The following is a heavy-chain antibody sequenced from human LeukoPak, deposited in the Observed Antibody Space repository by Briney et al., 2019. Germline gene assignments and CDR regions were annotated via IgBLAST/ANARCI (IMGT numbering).Heavy chain of an antibody. D-gene: IGHD4-17*01. V-gene: IGHV1-2*02. Sequence: ASVKVSCKASGYIFTGYYMHWVRQAPGQGLEWMGWINPNSGDTNYAQKFQGRVTMTRDTSISTAYMELSRLRSDDTAVYYCARDCENDYGDGRWFDPWGQGTLVTVSS. CDR3: ARDCENDYGDGRWFDP. CDR1: GYIFTGYY. CDR2: INPNSGDT. J-gene: IGHJ5*02.